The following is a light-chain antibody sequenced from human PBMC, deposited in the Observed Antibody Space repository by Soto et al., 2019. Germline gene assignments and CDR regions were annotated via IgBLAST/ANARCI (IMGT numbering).Light chain of an antibody. J-gene: IGKJ1*01. Sequence: EIVLTQSPGTLSLSPGERATLSCRASQSVSSSYLAWYQQKPGQAPRPLIYGASSRAIGIPDRFSGSGSGTDFNLTISRLEPEDFAMYYCQHYGSSPWTFGQGTMVDVK. CDR3: QHYGSSPWT. CDR1: QSVSSSY. CDR2: GAS. V-gene: IGKV3-20*01.